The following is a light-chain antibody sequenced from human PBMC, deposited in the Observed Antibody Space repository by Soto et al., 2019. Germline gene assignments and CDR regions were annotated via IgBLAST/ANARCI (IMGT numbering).Light chain of an antibody. V-gene: IGKV3-11*01. CDR2: DAS. CDR1: QSVSSY. CDR3: QQRSNWPPIT. J-gene: IGKJ5*01. Sequence: ETVLTQSPATLSLSPGERATLSCGASQSVSSYLAWYQQRPGQAPRLLIYDASNRATGIPARFSGSGSGTDFTLTISSLEAEDFAIYYCQQRSNWPPITFGQGTRLEIK.